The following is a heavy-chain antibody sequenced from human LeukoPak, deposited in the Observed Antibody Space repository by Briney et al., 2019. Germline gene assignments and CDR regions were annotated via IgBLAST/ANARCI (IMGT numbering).Heavy chain of an antibody. Sequence: PGGSLSLSCAASGFTFSTYEMTWVRQGPGKGLEWVSYISSSGNVIYYADSVKGRSTISRDNAKNSLYLQMNSLRAEDTAVYYCARDERPNAFDIWGQGTMVTVSS. CDR3: ARDERPNAFDI. J-gene: IGHJ3*02. CDR1: GFTFSTYE. CDR2: ISSSGNVI. V-gene: IGHV3-48*03.